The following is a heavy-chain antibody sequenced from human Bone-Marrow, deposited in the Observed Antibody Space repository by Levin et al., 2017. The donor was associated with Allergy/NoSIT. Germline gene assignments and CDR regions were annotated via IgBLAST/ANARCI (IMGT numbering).Heavy chain of an antibody. CDR3: VRAQTGYVSPFDF. Sequence: SETLSLTCSVSGGSTRLGGYYWGWIRQHPVKGLEWLGYIYYSGGTFYNPSVESRLVISHDTSENQFSLKLTSLTAADTAVYYCVRAQTGYVSPFDFWGPGTLVTVSS. CDR2: IYYSGGT. J-gene: IGHJ4*02. CDR1: GGSTRLGGYY. V-gene: IGHV4-31*03. D-gene: IGHD3-9*01.